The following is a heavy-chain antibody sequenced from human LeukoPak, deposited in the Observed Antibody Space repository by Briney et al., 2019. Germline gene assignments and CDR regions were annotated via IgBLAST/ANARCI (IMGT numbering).Heavy chain of an antibody. CDR1: GFTFSSYG. V-gene: IGHV3-30*02. CDR3: AKGSGSYYDWFDP. D-gene: IGHD3-10*01. Sequence: HAGGSLRLSCAASGFTFSSYGMHWVRQAPGKGLEWVAFIRYDGSNKYYADSVKGRFTISRDNSKNTLYLQMNSLRAEDTAVYYCAKGSGSYYDWFDPWGQGTLVTVSS. J-gene: IGHJ5*02. CDR2: IRYDGSNK.